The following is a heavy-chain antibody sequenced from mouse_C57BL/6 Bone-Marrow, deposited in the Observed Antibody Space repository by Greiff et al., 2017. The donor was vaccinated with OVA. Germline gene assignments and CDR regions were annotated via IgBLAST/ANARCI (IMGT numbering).Heavy chain of an antibody. V-gene: IGHV14-4*01. CDR3: TSLYYYGSSYWYFDY. Sequence: VQLQQSGAELVRPGASVKLSCKASGFNIKDDYMHWVKQRPEQGLEWIGWIDPENGDTEYASKFQGKATITADTSSNTAYLQLSSLTSEDTAVYYCTSLYYYGSSYWYFDYWGQGTTLTVSS. CDR2: IDPENGDT. D-gene: IGHD1-1*01. CDR1: GFNIKDDY. J-gene: IGHJ2*01.